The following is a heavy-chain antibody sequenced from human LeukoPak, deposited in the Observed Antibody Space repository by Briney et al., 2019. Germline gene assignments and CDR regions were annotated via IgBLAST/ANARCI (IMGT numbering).Heavy chain of an antibody. J-gene: IGHJ3*02. CDR3: ARDGSWLRLGNAFDI. Sequence: PGGSLRLSCAASGLTFSSYSMNWVRQAPGKGLEWVSSISSSSSYIYYADSVKGRFTISRDNAKNSLYLQMNSLRAEDTAVYYCARDGSWLRLGNAFDIWGQGTMVTVSS. CDR2: ISSSSSYI. V-gene: IGHV3-21*01. D-gene: IGHD5-12*01. CDR1: GLTFSSYS.